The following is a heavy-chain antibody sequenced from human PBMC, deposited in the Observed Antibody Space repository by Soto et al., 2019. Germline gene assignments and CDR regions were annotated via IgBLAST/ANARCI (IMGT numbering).Heavy chain of an antibody. Sequence: QVQLVQSGAEVKKPGASVKVSCKASGDTFTSYGISWVRQAPGQGLDWMGWISAYNGNTNYAQKLQDRVNMTTDTSKTTAYMELSSLRSDDTAVYYCARDKVVGYCSGVICYSGNEIDYWGQGTLVTVSS. CDR2: ISAYNGNT. CDR3: ARDKVVGYCSGVICYSGNEIDY. CDR1: GDTFTSYG. D-gene: IGHD2-15*01. V-gene: IGHV1-18*01. J-gene: IGHJ4*02.